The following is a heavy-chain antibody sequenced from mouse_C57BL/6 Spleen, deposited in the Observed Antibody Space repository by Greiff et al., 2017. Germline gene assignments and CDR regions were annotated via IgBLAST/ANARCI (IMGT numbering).Heavy chain of an antibody. D-gene: IGHD2-1*01. CDR1: GYTFTDYY. CDR2: INPYNGGT. Sequence: EVQLQQSGPVLVKPGASVKMSCKASGYTFTDYYMNWVKQSHGKSLEWIGVINPYNGGTSYNQKFKGKATLTVDKSSSTAYMELNSLTSEDSAVYYCARRDGNEGMDYWGQGTSVTVSS. V-gene: IGHV1-19*01. CDR3: ARRDGNEGMDY. J-gene: IGHJ4*01.